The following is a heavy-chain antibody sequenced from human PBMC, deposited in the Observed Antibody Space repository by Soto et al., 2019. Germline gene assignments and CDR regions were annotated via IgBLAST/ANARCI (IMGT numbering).Heavy chain of an antibody. J-gene: IGHJ6*03. CDR2: IYYSGST. Sequence: SETLSLTCTVSGGSISSSSYYWGWIRQPPGKGLEWIGSIYYSGSTYYNPSLKSRVTISVDTSKNQFSLKLSSVTAADTAVYYCASHRQVGSGSYYNPYYYYYYMDVWGKGTTVTVSS. CDR3: ASHRQVGSGSYYNPYYYYYYMDV. D-gene: IGHD3-10*01. V-gene: IGHV4-39*01. CDR1: GGSISSSSYY.